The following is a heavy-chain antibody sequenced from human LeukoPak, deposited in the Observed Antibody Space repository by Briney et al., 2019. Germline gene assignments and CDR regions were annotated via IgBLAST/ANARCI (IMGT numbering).Heavy chain of an antibody. V-gene: IGHV4-59*12. Sequence: SETLSLTCTVSGGSISSNYWSWIRQPPGKGLEWIGYIYYSGSTNYNPSLKSRVTTSVDTSKNQFSLKLSSVTAADTAVYYCARVGGSYYGDSYWGQGTLVTVSS. CDR3: ARVGGSYYGDSY. CDR2: IYYSGST. J-gene: IGHJ4*02. D-gene: IGHD1-26*01. CDR1: GGSISSNY.